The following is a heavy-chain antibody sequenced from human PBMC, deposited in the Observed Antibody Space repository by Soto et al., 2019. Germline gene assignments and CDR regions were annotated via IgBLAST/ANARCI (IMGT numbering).Heavy chain of an antibody. CDR3: ARHQSHITIFGEPFDY. D-gene: IGHD3-3*01. CDR1: GFTFSSYS. CDR2: ISSSSSYI. J-gene: IGHJ4*02. V-gene: IGHV3-21*01. Sequence: EVQLVESGGGLVKPGGSLRLSCAASGFTFSSYSMNWVRQAPGKGLEWVSSISSSSSYIYYADSVKGRFTISRDNAKNSLYLQMNSLSAEDTAVYYCARHQSHITIFGEPFDYWGQGTLVTVSS.